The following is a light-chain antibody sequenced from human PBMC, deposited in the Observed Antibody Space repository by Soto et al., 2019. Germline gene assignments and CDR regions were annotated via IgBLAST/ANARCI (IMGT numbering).Light chain of an antibody. CDR2: RDS. CDR1: KLGDKY. Sequence: SYELTQPPSVSVSPGQTASITCSGDKLGDKYACWYQQKPGQSPVLVIYRDSKRPSGIPERFSGSNSGNTATLTISGTQAMDEADYFCQAWASSTVVFGGGTQLTVL. CDR3: QAWASSTVV. J-gene: IGLJ2*01. V-gene: IGLV3-1*01.